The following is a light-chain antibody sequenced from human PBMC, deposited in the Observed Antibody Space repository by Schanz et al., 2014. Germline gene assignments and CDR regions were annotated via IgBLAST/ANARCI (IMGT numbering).Light chain of an antibody. J-gene: IGKJ1*01. CDR2: GAS. V-gene: IGKV3-20*01. Sequence: ILITQSPATLSVSPGQRVTLSCRASQSVGTSLAWYQQKPGQAPKLLIYGASSRATGIPDRFSGSGSGTDFTLTISRLEPEDFAVYYCQQFGSSPWTFGQGTRVEI. CDR3: QQFGSSPWT. CDR1: QSVGTS.